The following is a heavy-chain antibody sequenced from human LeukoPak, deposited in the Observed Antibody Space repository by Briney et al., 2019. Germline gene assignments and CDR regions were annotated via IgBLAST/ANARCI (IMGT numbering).Heavy chain of an antibody. Sequence: SETLSLTCAVYGGSFSGYYWSWIRQPPGKGLEWIGEINHGGSTNYNPSLKSRVTISVDTSKNQFSLKLSSVTAADTAVYYCARRFGGGWFDPWGQGTLVTVSS. CDR3: ARRFGGGWFDP. CDR2: INHGGST. J-gene: IGHJ5*02. D-gene: IGHD3-10*01. CDR1: GGSFSGYY. V-gene: IGHV4-34*01.